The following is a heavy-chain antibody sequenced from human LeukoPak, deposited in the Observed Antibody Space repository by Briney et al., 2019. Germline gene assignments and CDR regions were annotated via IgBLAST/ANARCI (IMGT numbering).Heavy chain of an antibody. CDR2: INTSGNI. D-gene: IGHD2-2*01. V-gene: IGHV4-61*02. CDR3: ARGLSSSWYWFDT. J-gene: IGHJ5*02. CDR1: GGSISSESYY. Sequence: SETLSLTCTVSGGSISSESYYWSWIRQPAGKGLEWIGRINTSGNINYNPSLKSRVTLSVDTSNNQFSLKLSSLTAADTAVYYCARGLSSSWYWFDTWGQGTLVTVSS.